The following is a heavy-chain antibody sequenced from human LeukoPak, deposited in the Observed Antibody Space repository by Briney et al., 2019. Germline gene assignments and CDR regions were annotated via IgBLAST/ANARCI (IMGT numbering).Heavy chain of an antibody. CDR2: ISGSGGRT. J-gene: IGHJ4*02. Sequence: GGSLRLSCAASGFTFNSYAMSWVREAPGKGLEWVSAISGSGGRTYYADSVKGRFTISRDNSKNTLYLQMNSLRAEDTAVYYCAKDQTPNTGPGFPFDYWGQGALVTVSS. CDR1: GFTFNSYA. CDR3: AKDQTPNTGPGFPFDY. V-gene: IGHV3-23*01. D-gene: IGHD1/OR15-1a*01.